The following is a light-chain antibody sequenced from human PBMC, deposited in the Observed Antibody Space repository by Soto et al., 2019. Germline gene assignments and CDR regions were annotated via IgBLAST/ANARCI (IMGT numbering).Light chain of an antibody. CDR3: AAWNDSLSGLV. CDR2: RNN. J-gene: IGLJ2*01. V-gene: IGLV1-47*01. CDR1: SSNIGSNY. Sequence: QSVLTQPPSASGTPGQRVTISCSGSSSNIGSNYVYWYQQLPGTAPKLLIYRNNQRTSGVPDRFSGSKSGTSASLAISGLRSEHEADYYCAAWNDSLSGLVFGGGTQLTVL.